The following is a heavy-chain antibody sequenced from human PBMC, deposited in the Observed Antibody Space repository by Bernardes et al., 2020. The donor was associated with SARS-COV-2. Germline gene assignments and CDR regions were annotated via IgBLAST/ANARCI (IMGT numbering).Heavy chain of an antibody. CDR3: AREETSVAYYYGMDV. CDR2: ISAYNGNT. J-gene: IGHJ6*02. D-gene: IGHD2-21*01. Sequence: SVKVSCKASGYTFTSYGISWVRQAPGQGLEWMGWISAYNGNTNYAQKLQGRVTMTTDTSTSTAYMELRSLRSDDTAVYYCAREETSVAYYYGMDVWGQGTTVTVSS. CDR1: GYTFTSYG. V-gene: IGHV1-18*01.